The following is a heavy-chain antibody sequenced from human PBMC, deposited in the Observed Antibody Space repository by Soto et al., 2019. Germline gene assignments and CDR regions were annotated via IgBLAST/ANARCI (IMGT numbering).Heavy chain of an antibody. Sequence: ASVKVSCKASGYTFTSYGISWVRQAPGQGLEWMGWISAYNGNTNYAQKLQGRVTMTTDTSTSTAYMELRSLRSDDTAVYYCARVLQYDFWSGYQKTAFDYWGQGTLVTVSS. CDR2: ISAYNGNT. J-gene: IGHJ4*02. V-gene: IGHV1-18*01. CDR1: GYTFTSYG. CDR3: ARVLQYDFWSGYQKTAFDY. D-gene: IGHD3-3*01.